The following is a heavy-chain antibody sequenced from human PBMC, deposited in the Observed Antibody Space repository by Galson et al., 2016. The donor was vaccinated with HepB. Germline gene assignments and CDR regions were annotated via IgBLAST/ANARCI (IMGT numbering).Heavy chain of an antibody. D-gene: IGHD3-22*01. CDR1: GFTFSTYA. J-gene: IGHJ2*01. CDR3: AKDGACAYSHDSSGQLFDV. CDR2: ISGSGGPT. V-gene: IGHV3-23*01. Sequence: SLRLSCAASGFTFSTYAMNWVRQAPGKGLEWVSTISGSGGPTYYADSVKGRFTISRDNSKRKLHLQMNNLTVEDTAVYYCAKDGACAYSHDSSGQLFDVWGRGTLVTVSS.